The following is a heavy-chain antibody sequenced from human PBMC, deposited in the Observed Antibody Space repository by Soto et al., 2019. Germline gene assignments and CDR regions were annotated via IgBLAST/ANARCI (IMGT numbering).Heavy chain of an antibody. D-gene: IGHD5-18*01. V-gene: IGHV5-51*01. J-gene: IGHJ4*02. CDR3: ARSTWIQPKYYFDY. Sequence: PGGSVKISCSGSGYSFTSYWIGWVRQMPGKGLEWMGIIYPGDSDTRYSPSFQGQVTISADKSISTAYLQWSSLKASDTAMYYCARSTWIQPKYYFDYWGQGTLVTVSS. CDR1: GYSFTSYW. CDR2: IYPGDSDT.